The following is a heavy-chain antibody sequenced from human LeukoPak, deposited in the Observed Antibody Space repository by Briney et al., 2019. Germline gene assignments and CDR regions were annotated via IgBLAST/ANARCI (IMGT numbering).Heavy chain of an antibody. CDR3: ARHGGSAYLYFFDY. CDR1: GGSISSYY. V-gene: IGHV4-59*08. D-gene: IGHD2-15*01. Sequence: SETLSLTCTVSGGSISSYYWSWIRQPPGKGLEWIGYIYYSGSTNYNPSLKSRVTISVDTSKGQFSLKLSSVTAADTAVYYCARHGGSAYLYFFDYWGQGTLVTVSS. CDR2: IYYSGST. J-gene: IGHJ4*02.